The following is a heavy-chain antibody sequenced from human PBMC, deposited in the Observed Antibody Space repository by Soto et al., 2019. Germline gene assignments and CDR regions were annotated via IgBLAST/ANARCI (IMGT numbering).Heavy chain of an antibody. Sequence: SVKVSCKASGGTFSSYAISWVRQAPGQGLEWMGGIIPVFGTANYAQKFQGRVTITADESTSTAYMELSSLRSEDTAVYYCGHGIAARPHYYYYAMDVSGQGTMVTVSS. V-gene: IGHV1-69*13. CDR2: IIPVFGTA. CDR1: GGTFSSYA. D-gene: IGHD6-6*01. CDR3: GHGIAARPHYYYYAMDV. J-gene: IGHJ6*02.